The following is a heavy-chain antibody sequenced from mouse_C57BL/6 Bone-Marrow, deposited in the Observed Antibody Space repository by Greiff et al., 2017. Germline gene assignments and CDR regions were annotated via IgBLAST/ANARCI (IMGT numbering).Heavy chain of an antibody. D-gene: IGHD2-4*01. CDR2: INPNNGGT. Sequence: VQLQQSGPELVKPGASVKIPCKASGYTFTDYNMDWVKQSHGKSLEWIGDINPNNGGTIYNQKFKGTATLTVDKSSSTAYMELRSLTSEDTAVYYCARIYYDPYYYAMDYWGQGTSVTVSS. J-gene: IGHJ4*01. CDR3: ARIYYDPYYYAMDY. CDR1: GYTFTDYN. V-gene: IGHV1-18*01.